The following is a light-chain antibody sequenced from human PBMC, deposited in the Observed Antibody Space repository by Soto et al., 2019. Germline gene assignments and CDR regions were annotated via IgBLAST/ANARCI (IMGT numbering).Light chain of an antibody. Sequence: QSALTQPASVSGSPGQSITISYTGTSSDVGGYNYVPWYQQHPGKAPKLMIYDVSNRPSGVSNRFSGSKSGNTASLTISGLQAEDEADYYCSSYTSSSLYVFGTGTKVTVL. V-gene: IGLV2-14*01. CDR1: SSDVGGYNY. CDR3: SSYTSSSLYV. CDR2: DVS. J-gene: IGLJ1*01.